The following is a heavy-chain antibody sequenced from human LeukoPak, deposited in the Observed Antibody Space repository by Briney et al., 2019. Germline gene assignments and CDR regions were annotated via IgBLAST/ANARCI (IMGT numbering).Heavy chain of an antibody. V-gene: IGHV4-34*01. CDR1: GGSFSGYY. CDR3: ARGGENYDFWSGYDDAFDI. Sequence: SETLSLTCAVYGGSFSGYYWSWIRQPPGKGLEWIGEINHSGSTNYNPSLKSRVTISVDTSKNQFSLKLSSVTAADTAVYCCARGGENYDFWSGYDDAFDIWGQGTMVTVSS. J-gene: IGHJ3*02. D-gene: IGHD3-3*01. CDR2: INHSGST.